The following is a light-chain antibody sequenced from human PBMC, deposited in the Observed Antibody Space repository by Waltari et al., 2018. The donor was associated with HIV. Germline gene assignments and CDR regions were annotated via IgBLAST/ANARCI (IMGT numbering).Light chain of an antibody. CDR3: CSYAGTYTYVL. V-gene: IGLV2-11*01. CDR1: SRDVGGYDS. CDR2: AVI. J-gene: IGLJ3*02. Sequence: QSALTQPRSVSGSPGQSVTISCTGTSRDVGGYDSVSRYRQHPGKVPKLIISAVIMPPSGVPDRFSGSKSGNTASLTISGLQTEDEADYFCCSYAGTYTYVLFGGGTKLTVL.